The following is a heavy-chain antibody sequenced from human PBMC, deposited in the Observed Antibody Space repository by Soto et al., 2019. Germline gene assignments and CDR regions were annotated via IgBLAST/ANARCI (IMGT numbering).Heavy chain of an antibody. CDR1: EYTFAGYT. V-gene: IGHV1-3*01. Sequence: VAEVKVSGQYSEYTFAGYTMKGVGQAPGQRGEGMGWINHDNGNTKSSQKFQDRVIITSDTSASTAYIDQSSLISEETAVYYCARGIATGYLDPWGQGTLVTVSS. CDR3: ARGIATGYLDP. J-gene: IGHJ5*02. D-gene: IGHD6-25*01. CDR2: INHDNGNT.